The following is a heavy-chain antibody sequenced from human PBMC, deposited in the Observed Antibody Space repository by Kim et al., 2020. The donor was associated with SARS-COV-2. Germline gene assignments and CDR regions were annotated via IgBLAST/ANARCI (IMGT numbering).Heavy chain of an antibody. D-gene: IGHD4-17*01. J-gene: IGHJ4*02. Sequence: YADSVKGRFTISRHNSKNTLYLQMNSLRAEDTAVYYCARFGYGGNDPFDYWGQGALVTVSS. CDR3: ARFGYGGNDPFDY. V-gene: IGHV3-53*04.